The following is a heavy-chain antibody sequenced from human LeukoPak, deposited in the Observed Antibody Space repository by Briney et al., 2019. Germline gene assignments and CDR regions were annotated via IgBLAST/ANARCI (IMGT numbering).Heavy chain of an antibody. CDR1: GFTFSNYA. Sequence: GGSLRLSCAASGFTFSNYAMNWVRQAPGKGLEWVSGISGSGSSTYYAGSVKGRFTISRDNSKNTLYLQMHSLRAEDTAVYYCASLKGDMTTVPERRNWYFDLWGRGTLATVSS. V-gene: IGHV3-23*01. D-gene: IGHD4-17*01. J-gene: IGHJ2*01. CDR2: ISGSGSST. CDR3: ASLKGDMTTVPERRNWYFDL.